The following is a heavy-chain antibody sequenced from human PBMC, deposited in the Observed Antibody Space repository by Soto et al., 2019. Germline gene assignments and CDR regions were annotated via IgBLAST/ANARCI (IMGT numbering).Heavy chain of an antibody. V-gene: IGHV2-70*11. Sequence: SGPTLVNPTQTLTLTCTFSGFSLSTSGMCVSWIRQPPGKALEWLARIDWDDDKYYSTSLKTRLTISKDTSKNQVVLTMTNMDPVDTATHYCARIRSILGLMDVWGKGTRVPFSS. D-gene: IGHD3-16*01. J-gene: IGHJ6*03. CDR3: ARIRSILGLMDV. CDR2: IDWDDDK. CDR1: GFSLSTSGMC.